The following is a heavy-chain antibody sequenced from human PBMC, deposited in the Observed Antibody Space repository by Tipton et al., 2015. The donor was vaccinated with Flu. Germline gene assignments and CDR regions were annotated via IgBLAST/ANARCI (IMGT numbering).Heavy chain of an antibody. CDR2: VARTGDT. D-gene: IGHD3-10*01. CDR1: GDSISSDYY. CDR3: ARGLSGSGSYQGRYFDY. Sequence: TLSLTCTVSGDSISSDYYWAWIRQFPGKGLEWIGTVARTGDTIYNPSLKSRVTLSIDTSKNQFSLKLSSVTAADTAVYYCARGLSGSGSYQGRYFDYWGQGTLVTVSS. V-gene: IGHV4-38-2*02. J-gene: IGHJ4*02.